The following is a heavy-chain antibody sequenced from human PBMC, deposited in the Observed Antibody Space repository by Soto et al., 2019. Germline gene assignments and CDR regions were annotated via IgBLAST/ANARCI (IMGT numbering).Heavy chain of an antibody. D-gene: IGHD3-16*01. J-gene: IGHJ5*02. V-gene: IGHV2-5*02. Sequence: QITLKESGPTLVKPTQTLTLTCPFSGFSLTTRGVGVGWIRQPPGKALECLALIYWDDDKRYSPSLQSRLSITKDTSKNQVVLTMNNVDPVDTATYYCAHIPNYYQYDWFDPWGQGTLVSVSS. CDR1: GFSLTTRGVG. CDR3: AHIPNYYQYDWFDP. CDR2: IYWDDDK.